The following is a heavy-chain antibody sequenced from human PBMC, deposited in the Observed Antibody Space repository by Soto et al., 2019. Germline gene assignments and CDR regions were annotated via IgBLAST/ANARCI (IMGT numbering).Heavy chain of an antibody. CDR1: GFTFSTYS. V-gene: IGHV3-48*01. D-gene: IGHD6-13*01. Sequence: GGSLRLSCEASGFTFSTYSMNWVRQAPGKGLEWVSYISSSSATIYYADSVKGRFTISRDNAKDSLYLQMDSLRAEDTAVYYCARDLAAGGNWGQGTLVTVSS. J-gene: IGHJ4*02. CDR2: ISSSSATI. CDR3: ARDLAAGGN.